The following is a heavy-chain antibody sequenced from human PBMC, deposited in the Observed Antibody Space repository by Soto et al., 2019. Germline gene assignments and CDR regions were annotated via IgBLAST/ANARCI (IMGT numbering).Heavy chain of an antibody. D-gene: IGHD2-2*01. J-gene: IGHJ6*02. V-gene: IGHV3-30*18. CDR1: GFTFSSYG. Sequence: GVSLRLSCAASGFTFSSYGMHWVRQAPGKGLEWVAVISYDGNNKYYADSVKGRFTISRDNSKNTLFLQMNSMRAEDTAVYYCPNAPAFCSSTSCREAYYYYRLDVWGQWTTVTVSS. CDR2: ISYDGNNK. CDR3: PNAPAFCSSTSCREAYYYYRLDV.